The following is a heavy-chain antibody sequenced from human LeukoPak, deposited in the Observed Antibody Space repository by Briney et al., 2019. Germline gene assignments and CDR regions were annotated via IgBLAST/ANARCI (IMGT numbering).Heavy chain of an antibody. Sequence: SETLSLTCTVSGASITTYYWTSIRQPPPKGPQWVGYIYHSGSTNYHPSLKSRVTISLDTSRNQFSLRLSSVTAEDTAVYFCAREYSTSSEGDYFDYWGQGSLVTVSS. CDR1: GASITTYY. J-gene: IGHJ4*02. CDR3: AREYSTSSEGDYFDY. D-gene: IGHD6-6*01. V-gene: IGHV4-59*01. CDR2: IYHSGST.